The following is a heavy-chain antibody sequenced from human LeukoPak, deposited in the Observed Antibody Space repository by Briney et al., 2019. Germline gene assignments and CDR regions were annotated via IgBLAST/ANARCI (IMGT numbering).Heavy chain of an antibody. CDR3: ARVYGSAAAAFLFDY. Sequence: GASVKVSCKASGYTFTSYGISWVRQAPGQGLEWMGWINPNSGGTNYAQKFQGWVTMTRDTSISTAYMELSRLRSDDTAVYYCARVYGSAAAAFLFDYWGQGTLVTVSS. CDR2: INPNSGGT. V-gene: IGHV1-2*04. CDR1: GYTFTSYG. J-gene: IGHJ4*02. D-gene: IGHD6-13*01.